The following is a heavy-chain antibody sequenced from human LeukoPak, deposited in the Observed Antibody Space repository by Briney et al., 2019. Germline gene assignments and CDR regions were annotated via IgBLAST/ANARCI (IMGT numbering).Heavy chain of an antibody. CDR3: ARGGYYDSSGYYSV. CDR2: ISPYNANT. V-gene: IGHV1-18*01. D-gene: IGHD3-22*01. CDR1: GYSFTSYG. J-gene: IGHJ4*02. Sequence: ASVKVSCKASGYSFTSYGFSWVRQAPGQGLEWMGWISPYNANTNYAQKFQGRVTMTRDTSTSTVYMELSSLRSEDTAVYYCARGGYYDSSGYYSVWGQGTLVTVSS.